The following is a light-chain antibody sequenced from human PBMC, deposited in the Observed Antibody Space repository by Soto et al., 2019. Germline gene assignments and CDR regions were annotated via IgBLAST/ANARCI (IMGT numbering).Light chain of an antibody. CDR1: QSVRSSY. CDR2: GAS. Sequence: EIVLTQSPGTLSLSPGERATLSCRASQSVRSSYLAWYQQKPGQAPRLLIYGASSRATGIPDRFSGSGSGTEFTLTISRLEPEDFAVYYCQQYGSSPGTFGQGTKVEIK. CDR3: QQYGSSPGT. V-gene: IGKV3-20*01. J-gene: IGKJ1*01.